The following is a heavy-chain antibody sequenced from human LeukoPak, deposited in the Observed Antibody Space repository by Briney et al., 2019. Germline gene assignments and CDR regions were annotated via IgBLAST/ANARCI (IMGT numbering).Heavy chain of an antibody. Sequence: PGGSLRLSCAASGFTFTSYAMTWVRQTPGKGLEWASAISGSGDNTYYADSVKGRFTISRDNSKNTLYLQMNTLRAEDTAVYYCAKGSSSWYPLDYWGQGTLVTVSS. V-gene: IGHV3-23*01. CDR2: ISGSGDNT. CDR1: GFTFTSYA. J-gene: IGHJ4*02. CDR3: AKGSSSWYPLDY. D-gene: IGHD6-13*01.